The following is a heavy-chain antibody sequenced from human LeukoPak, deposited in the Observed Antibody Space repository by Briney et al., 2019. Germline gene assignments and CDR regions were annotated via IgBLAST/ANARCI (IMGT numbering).Heavy chain of an antibody. D-gene: IGHD2-15*01. Sequence: PGGSLRLSCAASGFTFSSYTMNWVRQAPGKGLEWVSSISSGSNYIYYADSLTGRFTISRDNARNALYLQINSLRAEDTAVYYCAREAYCSGGSCYYFDYWGQGTLVTVSS. CDR3: AREAYCSGGSCYYFDY. CDR1: GFTFSSYT. J-gene: IGHJ4*02. V-gene: IGHV3-21*01. CDR2: ISSGSNYI.